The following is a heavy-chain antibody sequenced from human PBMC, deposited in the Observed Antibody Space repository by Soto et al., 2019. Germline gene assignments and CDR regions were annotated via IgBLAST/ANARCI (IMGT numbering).Heavy chain of an antibody. Sequence: EVQLVESGGGLVKPGGSLRLSCAASGFTFSNAWMNWVRQAPGKGLEWVGRIKSKTDGGTTDYAAPVKGRFTISRDDSKNTLYLQMNSLKTEDTAVYYCTTDLYCSSTSCETLYYYYGMDVWGQGTTVTVSS. CDR3: TTDLYCSSTSCETLYYYYGMDV. D-gene: IGHD2-2*01. CDR2: IKSKTDGGTT. CDR1: GFTFSNAW. J-gene: IGHJ6*02. V-gene: IGHV3-15*07.